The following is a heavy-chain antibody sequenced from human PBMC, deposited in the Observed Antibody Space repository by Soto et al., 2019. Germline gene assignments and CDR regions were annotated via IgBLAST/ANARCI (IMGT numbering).Heavy chain of an antibody. V-gene: IGHV4-31*03. CDR3: ARGDDYGDPIFYFDY. Sequence: SETLSLTCTVSGGSISSGGYYWSWIRQHQGKGLEWIGYIYYSGSTYYNPSLKSRVTISVDTSKNQFSLKLSSVTAADTAVYYCARGDDYGDPIFYFDYWGQGTLVTVSS. CDR2: IYYSGST. CDR1: GGSISSGGYY. J-gene: IGHJ4*02. D-gene: IGHD4-17*01.